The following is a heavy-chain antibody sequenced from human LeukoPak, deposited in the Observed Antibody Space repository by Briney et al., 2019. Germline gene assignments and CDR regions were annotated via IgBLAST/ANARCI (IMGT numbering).Heavy chain of an antibody. V-gene: IGHV1-46*01. D-gene: IGHD3-10*01. CDR2: INPSGGTT. Sequence: ASVKVSCKASGYTFTSYYMDWVRQAPGQGLEWMGIINPSGGTTRYAQKFQGRVTMTRDASTSTIYMELSSLRSEDTAVYYCARDASMVRGAGKYYFDYWGQGTLVTVSS. J-gene: IGHJ4*02. CDR3: ARDASMVRGAGKYYFDY. CDR1: GYTFTSYY.